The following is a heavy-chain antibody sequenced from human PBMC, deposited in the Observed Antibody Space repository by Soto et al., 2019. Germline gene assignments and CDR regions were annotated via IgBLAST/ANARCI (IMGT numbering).Heavy chain of an antibody. CDR2: IYYTGRT. D-gene: IGHD1-26*01. Sequence: PSETLSLTCTVSGGSVNSDNYYWSWIRQPPEKGLEWIGYIYYTGRTNYNPSLMSRVTISLDASRNQFSLKLSSVTAADSAVFYCAREYSNSPEAFDSWGQGTLVTVSS. CDR3: AREYSNSPEAFDS. CDR1: GGSVNSDNYY. J-gene: IGHJ4*02. V-gene: IGHV4-61*01.